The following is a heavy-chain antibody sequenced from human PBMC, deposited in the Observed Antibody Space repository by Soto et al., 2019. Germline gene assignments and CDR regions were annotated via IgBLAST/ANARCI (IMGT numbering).Heavy chain of an antibody. V-gene: IGHV1-18*01. D-gene: IGHD2-8*02. Sequence: QVQLVQSGAEVKKPGASVRVSCKASGYTLTNYGITWVRQAPGQGLEWMGWIGAYNGDTDYAQKLQGRVTMTTGKSTSTAYMELRSLRSDDTAVYYCARDPCTGGPCHNGRADNWGQGTLVTVAS. CDR1: GYTLTNYG. CDR3: ARDPCTGGPCHNGRADN. J-gene: IGHJ4*02. CDR2: IGAYNGDT.